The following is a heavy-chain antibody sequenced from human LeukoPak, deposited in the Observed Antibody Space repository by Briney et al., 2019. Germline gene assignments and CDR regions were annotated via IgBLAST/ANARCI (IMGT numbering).Heavy chain of an antibody. V-gene: IGHV3-74*01. CDR3: ARAGSDYDLWSGYYYYMDV. CDR2: ISTDGSST. CDR1: GFTFSSYW. D-gene: IGHD3-3*01. Sequence: GGSLRLSCTASGFTFSSYWMHWVRQAPGKGLVWVSRISTDGSSTSYADSVKGRFTISRDNAKNTLSLQMNSLRAEDTAMYYCARAGSDYDLWSGYYYYMDVWGKGTTVTVSS. J-gene: IGHJ6*03.